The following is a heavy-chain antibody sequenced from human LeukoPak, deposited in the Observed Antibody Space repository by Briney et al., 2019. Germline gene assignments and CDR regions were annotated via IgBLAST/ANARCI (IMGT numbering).Heavy chain of an antibody. V-gene: IGHV3-7*01. CDR3: ARDLLITMIVTMDV. Sequence: GGSLRLSCAASGFTFSSYWMSWVRQAPGKGLEWVANIKQDGSEKYYVDSAKGRFTISRDNAKNSLYLQMNSLRAEDTAVYYCARDLLITMIVTMDVWGKGTTVTVSS. J-gene: IGHJ6*04. D-gene: IGHD3-22*01. CDR2: IKQDGSEK. CDR1: GFTFSSYW.